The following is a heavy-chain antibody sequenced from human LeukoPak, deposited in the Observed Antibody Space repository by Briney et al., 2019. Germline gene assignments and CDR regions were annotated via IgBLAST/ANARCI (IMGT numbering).Heavy chain of an antibody. CDR1: GGSISSSSYY. CDR2: IYYSGST. Sequence: PSETLSLTCTVSGGSISSSSYYLGWIRQPPGKGLEWIGSIYYSGSTYYNPSLKSRVTISVDTSKNQFSLKLSSVTVADTAVYYCASHAYDFWSGYAPHDAFDIWGQGTMVTVSS. J-gene: IGHJ3*02. D-gene: IGHD3-3*01. CDR3: ASHAYDFWSGYAPHDAFDI. V-gene: IGHV4-39*01.